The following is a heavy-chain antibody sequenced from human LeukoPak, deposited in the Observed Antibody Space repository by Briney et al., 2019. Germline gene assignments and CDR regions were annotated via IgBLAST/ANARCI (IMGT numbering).Heavy chain of an antibody. D-gene: IGHD2-21*01. CDR1: GFTFSSYS. CDR3: ARDRRDGGEDTGAFDI. Sequence: PGGPLTLPCAASGFTFSSYSMNWARQAPGKGLVWVSSISSSSSYIYYADSVKGRFTISRDNAKNSLYLQMNSLRAEDTAVYYCARDRRDGGEDTGAFDIWGQGTMVTVSS. CDR2: ISSSSSYI. V-gene: IGHV3-21*01. J-gene: IGHJ3*02.